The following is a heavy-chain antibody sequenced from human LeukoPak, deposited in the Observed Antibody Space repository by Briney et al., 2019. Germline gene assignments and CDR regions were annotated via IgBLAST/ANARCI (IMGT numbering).Heavy chain of an antibody. CDR1: GFTFSSYW. J-gene: IGHJ4*02. CDR3: ARGGIAARPSRFPSNY. V-gene: IGHV3-74*01. Sequence: GGSLRLSCAASGFTFSSYWMHWVRQAPGKGLVRVSRINSDGSSTSYADSVKGRFTISRDNAKNTLYLQMNSLRAEDTAVYYCARGGIAARPSRFPSNYWGQGTLVTVSS. CDR2: INSDGSST. D-gene: IGHD6-6*01.